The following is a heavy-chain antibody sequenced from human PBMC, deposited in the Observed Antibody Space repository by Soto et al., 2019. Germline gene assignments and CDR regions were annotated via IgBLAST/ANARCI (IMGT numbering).Heavy chain of an antibody. CDR3: ARIDGSFWSGYSAFDI. J-gene: IGHJ3*02. CDR1: GFTFDDYG. D-gene: IGHD3-3*01. CDR2: INWNGGST. V-gene: IGHV3-20*01. Sequence: GGSLRLSCAASGFTFDDYGMSWVRQGPGKGLEWVSGINWNGGSTGYASSVKGRFTIFRDNAKNSLYLQMNSLRAEDTALYHCARIDGSFWSGYSAFDIWGQGTMVTVSS.